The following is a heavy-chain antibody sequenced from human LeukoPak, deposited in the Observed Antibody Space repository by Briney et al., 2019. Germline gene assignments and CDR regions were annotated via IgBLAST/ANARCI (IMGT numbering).Heavy chain of an antibody. J-gene: IGHJ6*03. D-gene: IGHD2-8*02. V-gene: IGHV3-23*01. CDR3: SKAPLETCTGAVCYYLDV. Sequence: GGSLRLSCKASEFSISHYAMSWVRQAPGKGLEWVSADASSTTSTYYAKSVRGRFTISRDNSMNTVYPQMNSLRVDDTAVYYCSKAPLETCTGAVCYYLDVWGKGTTVIVSS. CDR2: DASSTTST. CDR1: EFSISHYA.